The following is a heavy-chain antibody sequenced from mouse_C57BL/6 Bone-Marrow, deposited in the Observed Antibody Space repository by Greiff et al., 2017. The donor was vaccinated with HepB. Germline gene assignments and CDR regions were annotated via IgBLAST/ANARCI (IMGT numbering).Heavy chain of an antibody. CDR2: INTNDGTT. J-gene: IGHJ4*01. D-gene: IGHD2-3*01. V-gene: IGHV1-39*01. CDR1: GYSFTDYN. Sequence: VQLQQSGPELVKPGASVKISCEASGYSFTDYNMNWVKQSTGKNLEWIGVINTNDGTTSYNQKLKGKATLTVDKSSSTAYMQLNSLTSEDSSVYYCARSRGYYPSMDYWGQGTSVTVSA. CDR3: ARSRGYYPSMDY.